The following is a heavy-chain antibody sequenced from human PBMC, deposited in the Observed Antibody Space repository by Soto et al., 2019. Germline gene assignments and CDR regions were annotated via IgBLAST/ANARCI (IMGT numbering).Heavy chain of an antibody. CDR3: ARRGLEPDY. CDR2: ISPYNGNT. CDR1: GYTLTELS. V-gene: IGHV1-18*01. J-gene: IGHJ4*02. Sequence: ASVKVSCKVSGYTLTELSMHWVRQAPGKGLEWMGWISPYNGNTNYAQKLQGRVTMTTDTSTSTAYMELTSLRSDDTAMYYCARRGLEPDYWGQGTLVTVSS.